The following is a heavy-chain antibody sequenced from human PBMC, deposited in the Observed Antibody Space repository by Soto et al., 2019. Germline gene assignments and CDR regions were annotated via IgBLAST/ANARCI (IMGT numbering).Heavy chain of an antibody. Sequence: QVQLVESGGGVVQPGRSLRLSCAASGFTFSSYGIQWVRQAPGKGLEWVAVILYDGSNKYYADSAKGRFIISVDNSKNPLYLEMNILRVEHTAEYYCAKANGYSYGSAVDYWGQETLVTVSS. D-gene: IGHD5-18*01. CDR3: AKANGYSYGSAVDY. J-gene: IGHJ4*02. CDR1: GFTFSSYG. V-gene: IGHV3-30*18. CDR2: ILYDGSNK.